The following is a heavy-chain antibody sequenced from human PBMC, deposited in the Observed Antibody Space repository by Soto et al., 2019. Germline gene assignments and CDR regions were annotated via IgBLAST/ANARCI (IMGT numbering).Heavy chain of an antibody. CDR3: ARSTPYGSGSYVFYYYYYYMDV. CDR1: GCSISSCY. J-gene: IGHJ6*03. CDR2: IYYSGST. D-gene: IGHD3-10*01. V-gene: IGHV4-59*01. Sequence: SETLSLTCTVSGCSISSCYWSWSRQPPGKGLEWIGYIYYSGSTNYNPSLKSRVTISVDTSKNQFSLKLSSVTAADTAVYYCARSTPYGSGSYVFYYYYYYMDVWGKGTTVTVSS.